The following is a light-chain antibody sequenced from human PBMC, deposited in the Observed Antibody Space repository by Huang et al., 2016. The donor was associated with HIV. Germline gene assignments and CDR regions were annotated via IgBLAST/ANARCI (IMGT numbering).Light chain of an antibody. CDR2: SAS. CDR3: QQSYSALSS. J-gene: IGKJ5*01. Sequence: IQMTQSPTSLSASVGDRVSIVCRASQSITNYLNWYQQKPWKAPKLLISSASTLHSGVPSRFSGSGSGTEFTLTIRGLQLDDFATYYCQQSYSALSSFGPGTRL. V-gene: IGKV1-39*01. CDR1: QSITNY.